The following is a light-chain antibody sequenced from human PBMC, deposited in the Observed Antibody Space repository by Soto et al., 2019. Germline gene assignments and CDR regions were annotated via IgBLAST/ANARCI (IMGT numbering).Light chain of an antibody. CDR2: GAS. CDR3: HHYVGSPWA. V-gene: IGKV3-20*01. J-gene: IGKJ1*01. CDR1: QSVNRF. Sequence: EIVLTQSPGTLSLSPGERATLSCRASQSVNRFLAWFQQKPGQAPRLLIYGASNRATGIPDRFSGSGSETDFNLTITRLEPEDSAVYYCHHYVGSPWAFGQGPKVEIK.